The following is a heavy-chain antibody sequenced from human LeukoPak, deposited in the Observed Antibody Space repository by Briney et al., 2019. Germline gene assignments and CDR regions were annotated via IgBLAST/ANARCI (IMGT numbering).Heavy chain of an antibody. CDR2: IYYSGST. CDR1: GGSISSYY. V-gene: IGHV4-59*01. J-gene: IGHJ5*02. D-gene: IGHD2-2*01. Sequence: SETLSLTCTVSGGSISSYYWSWIRQPPGKGLEWTGYIYYSGSTNYNPSLKSRVTISVDTSKNQFSLKLSSVTAADTAVYYCARGLPAASFDPWAQGTLVTVSS. CDR3: ARGLPAASFDP.